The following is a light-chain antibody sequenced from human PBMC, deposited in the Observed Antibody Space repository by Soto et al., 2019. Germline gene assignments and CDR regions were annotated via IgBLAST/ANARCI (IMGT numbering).Light chain of an antibody. J-gene: IGKJ4*01. CDR3: QQVNSYPLT. CDR2: DVA. CDR1: QSVGDY. V-gene: IGKV3-11*01. Sequence: IILSQSPATLSLSPGERATLSFSASQSVGDYLAWYQQKPGQAPRLLMYDVAKRATGTPARFSGSGSGTDFTLTISSLEPEDFAVYYCQQVNSYPLTFGGGTKVDIK.